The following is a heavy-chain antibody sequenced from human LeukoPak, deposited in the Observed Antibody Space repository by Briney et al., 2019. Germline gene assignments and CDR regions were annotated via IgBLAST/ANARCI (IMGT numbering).Heavy chain of an antibody. CDR1: GGSISGNNYY. D-gene: IGHD6-19*01. J-gene: IGHJ3*01. CDR2: IYYSGST. CDR3: ASSTWYSSGPSF. V-gene: IGHV4-39*07. Sequence: PSETLSLTCTVSGGSISGNNYYWGWIRQPPGKGLEWIGSIYYSGSTYYNPSLKSRVTISVDTSKNQFSLKLNSVTAADTAVFYCASSTWYSSGPSFWGQGTMVTVSS.